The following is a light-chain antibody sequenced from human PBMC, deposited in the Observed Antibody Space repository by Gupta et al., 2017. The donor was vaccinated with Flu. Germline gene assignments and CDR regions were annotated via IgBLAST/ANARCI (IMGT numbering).Light chain of an antibody. CDR2: EVN. CDR3: SSYAGSNNCVV. J-gene: IGLJ3*02. CDR1: SSDVGGYNY. V-gene: IGLV2-8*01. Sequence: SSDVGGYNYVSWYQQHPGKAPKSLIFEVNNRPSGVPDRFSGSKSGNTASLTVSGLQAEDEAVYYCSSYAGSNNCVVFGGGTKLTVL.